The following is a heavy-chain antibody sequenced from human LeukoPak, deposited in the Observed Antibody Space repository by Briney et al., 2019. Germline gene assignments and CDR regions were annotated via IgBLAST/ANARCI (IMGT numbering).Heavy chain of an antibody. CDR1: GGSISSSSYY. D-gene: IGHD1-14*01. CDR3: ASADPETPDWVPKVEFDI. Sequence: PSETLSLTCTVSGGSISSSSYYWGWIRQPPGKGLEWIGSIYYSGSTYYNPSLKSRVTISVDTSKNQFSLKLSSVTAADTAVYYCASADPETPDWVPKVEFDIWGQGTMVTVSS. J-gene: IGHJ3*02. CDR2: IYYSGST. V-gene: IGHV4-39*07.